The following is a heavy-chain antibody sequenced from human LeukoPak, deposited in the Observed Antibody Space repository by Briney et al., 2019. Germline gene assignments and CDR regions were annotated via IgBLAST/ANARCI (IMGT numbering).Heavy chain of an antibody. Sequence: PGRSLRLSCAASGFTFNIYPMHWVHQAPGEGPEWVAVTLYDGSSTDYADSVKGRFTMSRDNAKNTLYLQMNSLRPEDTGIYYCARGNVAVARNLIDFWGQGTLVTVSS. V-gene: IGHV3-30*04. CDR3: ARGNVAVARNLIDF. J-gene: IGHJ4*02. CDR1: GFTFNIYP. CDR2: TLYDGSST. D-gene: IGHD6-19*01.